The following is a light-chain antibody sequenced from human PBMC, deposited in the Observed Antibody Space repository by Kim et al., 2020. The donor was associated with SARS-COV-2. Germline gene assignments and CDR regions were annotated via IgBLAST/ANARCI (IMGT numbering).Light chain of an antibody. CDR1: QNVSYN. Sequence: GERAASASRASQNVSYNLGRYQQTRGQPQSLLFYGASTRATAIPARFSGSGSETELTLTITSLQSEDFAGYYCQQYSNRPRTFGQGTTLGI. CDR3: QQYSNRPRT. V-gene: IGKV3-15*01. CDR2: GAS. J-gene: IGKJ2*01.